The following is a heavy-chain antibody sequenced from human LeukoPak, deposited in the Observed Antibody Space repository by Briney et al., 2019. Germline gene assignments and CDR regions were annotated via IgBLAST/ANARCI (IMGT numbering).Heavy chain of an antibody. CDR2: IIPIFGTA. Sequence: ASVKVSCKASGGTFSSYAISWVRQAPGQGLEWMGGIIPIFGTANYAQKFQGRVTMTTDTSTSTVYMELRSLRSDDTAVYYCARDITLVRGLGDAFDIWGQGTMVTVSS. V-gene: IGHV1-69*05. D-gene: IGHD3-10*01. CDR1: GGTFSSYA. J-gene: IGHJ3*02. CDR3: ARDITLVRGLGDAFDI.